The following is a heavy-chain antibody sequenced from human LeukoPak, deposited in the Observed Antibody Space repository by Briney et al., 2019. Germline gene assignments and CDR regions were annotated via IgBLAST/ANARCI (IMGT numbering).Heavy chain of an antibody. J-gene: IGHJ4*02. CDR2: INPNSGGT. CDR1: GYTLTGYY. CDR3: ACLSSSSDDY. V-gene: IGHV1-2*06. D-gene: IGHD6-6*01. Sequence: ASVKVSCKAPGYTLTGYYMHWVRQAPGQGLEWMGRINPNSGGTNYAQKFQGRVTMTRDTSISTAYMELSRLRSDDTAVYYCACLSSSSDDYWGQGTLVTVSS.